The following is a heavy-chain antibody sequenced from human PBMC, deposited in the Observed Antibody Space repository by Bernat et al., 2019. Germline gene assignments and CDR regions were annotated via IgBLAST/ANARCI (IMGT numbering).Heavy chain of an antibody. D-gene: IGHD6-6*01. V-gene: IGHV3-30-3*01. Sequence: QVQLVESGGGLVKPGGSLRLSCAASGFTFSSYAMHWVRQAPGKGLEWVAVISYDGSNKYYADSVKGRFTISRDNSKNTLYLQMNSLRAEDTAVYYCARDGVGAARDYYYYYGMDVWGQGTTVTVSS. CDR3: ARDGVGAARDYYYYYGMDV. J-gene: IGHJ6*02. CDR1: GFTFSSYA. CDR2: ISYDGSNK.